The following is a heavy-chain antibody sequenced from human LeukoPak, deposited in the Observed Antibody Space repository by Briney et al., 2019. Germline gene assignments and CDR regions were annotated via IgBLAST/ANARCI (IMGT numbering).Heavy chain of an antibody. CDR2: ISSSSSYI. J-gene: IGHJ4*02. CDR3: GRGENNYGYYYFDY. Sequence: GGSLRLSCAASGFTFSSYSMNWVRQAPGKGLEWVSSISSSSSYIYYADSVKGRFTISRDNAKNSLYLQMNSLTAEDTAVYFCGRGENNYGYYYFDYWGQGTLVTVSS. CDR1: GFTFSSYS. D-gene: IGHD5-18*01. V-gene: IGHV3-21*01.